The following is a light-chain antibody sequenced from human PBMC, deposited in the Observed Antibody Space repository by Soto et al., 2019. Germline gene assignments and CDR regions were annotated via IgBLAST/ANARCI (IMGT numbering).Light chain of an antibody. CDR3: QQYGFSSRA. CDR1: QSVSSTY. V-gene: IGKV3-20*01. Sequence: EILLTQSPGTLSLSPGERATLSCRASQSVSSTYLSWYQLKPGQAPRLLIYGASTRATGIPDRFSGSGSGTDFTSTISSLEPEDCAVSYCQQYGFSSRAFGQGTKV. J-gene: IGKJ1*01. CDR2: GAS.